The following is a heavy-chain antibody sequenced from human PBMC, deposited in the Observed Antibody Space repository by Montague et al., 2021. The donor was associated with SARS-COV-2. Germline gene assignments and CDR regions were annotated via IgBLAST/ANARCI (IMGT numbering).Heavy chain of an antibody. CDR1: GGSIGSGSYY. J-gene: IGHJ4*02. CDR3: ARAHSGSWAHLDN. Sequence: TLSLTCTVPGGSIGSGSYYWSWIRQPAGKGLEWIGRIYTSGTTDYSFSLKSRVTISVDTSKNQFSLKLTSVTAADTAVYYCARAHSGSWAHLDNWGQGSLVTVSS. D-gene: IGHD5-12*01. CDR2: IYTSGTT. V-gene: IGHV4-61*02.